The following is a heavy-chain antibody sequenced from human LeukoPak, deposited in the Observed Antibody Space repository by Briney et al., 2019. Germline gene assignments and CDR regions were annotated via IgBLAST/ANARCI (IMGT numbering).Heavy chain of an antibody. CDR1: GFTVSSNY. D-gene: IGHD3-22*01. CDR3: AKDRGYYDSTPYYFDY. CDR2: ISGSGGST. Sequence: PGGSLRLSCEASGFTVSSNYMSWVRQAPGKGLEWVSAISGSGGSTYYADSVKGRFTISRDNSKNTLYLQMNSLRAEDTAVYYCAKDRGYYDSTPYYFDYWGQGTLVTVFS. J-gene: IGHJ4*02. V-gene: IGHV3-23*01.